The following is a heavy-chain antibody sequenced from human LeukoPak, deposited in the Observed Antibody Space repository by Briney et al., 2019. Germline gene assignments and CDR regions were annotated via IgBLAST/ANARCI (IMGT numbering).Heavy chain of an antibody. CDR2: INPNSGDT. CDR1: GYTFTGYY. J-gene: IGHJ6*03. Sequence: ASVKVSCKASGYTFTGYYMHWVRQAPGQGLEWMGWINPNSGDTNYAQKFQGRVTMTRDTSTSTAYMELRSLRSDDTAVYYCARKAGGGSRRSDYYMDVWGKGTTVTVSS. CDR3: ARKAGGGSRRSDYYMDV. V-gene: IGHV1-2*02. D-gene: IGHD2-15*01.